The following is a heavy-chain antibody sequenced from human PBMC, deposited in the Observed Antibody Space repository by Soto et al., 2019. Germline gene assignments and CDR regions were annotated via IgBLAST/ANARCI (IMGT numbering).Heavy chain of an antibody. CDR1: GYTFTGYY. D-gene: IGHD2-15*01. CDR3: ARDRGYCSGGSCYRPTPDAFDI. V-gene: IGHV1-2*04. Sequence: QVQLVQSGAEVKKPGASVKVSCKASGYTFTGYYMHWVRQAPGQGLEWMGWINPNSGGTNYAQKFQGWVTMTRETSISTAYMELSRLRSDDTAVYYCARDRGYCSGGSCYRPTPDAFDIWGQGTMVTVSS. J-gene: IGHJ3*02. CDR2: INPNSGGT.